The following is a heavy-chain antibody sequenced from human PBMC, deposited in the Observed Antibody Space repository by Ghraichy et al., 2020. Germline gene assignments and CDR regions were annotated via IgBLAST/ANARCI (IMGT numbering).Heavy chain of an antibody. D-gene: IGHD1-26*01. J-gene: IGHJ6*02. CDR3: ARGGIVGASGYHYYGMDV. V-gene: IGHV3-74*01. CDR2: TNSDGRRT. Sequence: GGSLRLSCAASGFIFSSYWMHWVRQAAGKGLVWVARTNSDGRRTIYADSVKGRFTISRDNAKNTLYLQMNSLRAEDTAVYYCARGGIVGASGYHYYGMDVWGQGTTVTVSS. CDR1: GFIFSSYW.